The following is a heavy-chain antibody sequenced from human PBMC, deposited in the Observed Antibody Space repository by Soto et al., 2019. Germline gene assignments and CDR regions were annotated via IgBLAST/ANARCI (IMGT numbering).Heavy chain of an antibody. CDR1: GYTFRGYY. CDR3: ATVGAAAANYGLDV. J-gene: IGHJ6*02. V-gene: IGHV1-2*02. D-gene: IGHD6-13*01. CDR2: INPNNGDT. Sequence: ASVKVSCKASGYTFRGYYIHWVRQAPGQGPEWMGWINPNNGDTKYAQKFQGRVTMTRDMSISTLYMNLTRLTSQDTAVYYCATVGAAAANYGLDVWGQGATVTVSS.